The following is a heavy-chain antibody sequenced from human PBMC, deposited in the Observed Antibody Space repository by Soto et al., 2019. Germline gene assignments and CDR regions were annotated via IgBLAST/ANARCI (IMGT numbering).Heavy chain of an antibody. CDR1: GYTFTSYG. CDR3: ARGAAPVKVYYFDY. V-gene: IGHV1-18*01. D-gene: IGHD6-13*01. CDR2: ISAYNGNT. Sequence: ASVKVSCKASGYTFTSYGIGWVRQAPGQGLEWMGWISAYNGNTNYAQKLQGRVTMTTDTSTSTAYMELRSLRSDDTAVYYCARGAAPVKVYYFDYWGQGTLVTVSS. J-gene: IGHJ4*02.